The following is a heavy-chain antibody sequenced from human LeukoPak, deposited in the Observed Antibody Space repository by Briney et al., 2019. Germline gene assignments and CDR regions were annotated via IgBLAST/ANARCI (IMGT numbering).Heavy chain of an antibody. CDR3: ARRHHFGFLGS. D-gene: IGHD2/OR15-2a*01. CDR1: GFTFSSYA. J-gene: IGHJ5*02. Sequence: GGSLRLSCAASGFTFSSYAMTWVRQAPGKGLEWVSAISGSGGSTYYAASVKGRFTISRDNSKNTLYLQMNILRAEDTAVYYCARRHHFGFLGSWGQGTLVTVSS. CDR2: ISGSGGST. V-gene: IGHV3-23*01.